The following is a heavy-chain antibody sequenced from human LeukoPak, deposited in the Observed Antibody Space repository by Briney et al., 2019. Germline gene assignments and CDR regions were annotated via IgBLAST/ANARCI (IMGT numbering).Heavy chain of an antibody. D-gene: IGHD6-13*01. CDR1: GDSMSSYY. V-gene: IGHV4-59*12. CDR3: ARDRRAAYYYYMDV. Sequence: SETLSLTCTVSGDSMSSYYWSWIRQSPGRGLEWIGFIFYSGGTDYNPSLESRVTISVDTSKKQFSLKLRSVTAADTAVYYCARDRRAAYYYYMDVWGKGTTVTVSS. CDR2: IFYSGGT. J-gene: IGHJ6*03.